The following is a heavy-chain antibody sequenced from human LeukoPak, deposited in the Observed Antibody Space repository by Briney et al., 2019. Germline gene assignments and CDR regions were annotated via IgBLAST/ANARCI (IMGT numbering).Heavy chain of an antibody. CDR2: ISSSGSSI. CDR1: GFTFSSYE. D-gene: IGHD6-6*01. CDR3: AGMYSSSSPGDY. Sequence: GGSLRLSCAASGFTFSSYEMNWVRQAPGEGLERVSYISSSGSSIYYADSVKGRFTISRDNAKNSLYLQMNSLRAEDTAVYYCAGMYSSSSPGDYWGQGTLVNVSS. J-gene: IGHJ4*02. V-gene: IGHV3-48*03.